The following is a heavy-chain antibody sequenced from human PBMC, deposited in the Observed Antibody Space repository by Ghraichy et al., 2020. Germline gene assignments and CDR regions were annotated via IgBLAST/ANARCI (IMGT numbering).Heavy chain of an antibody. CDR1: GFTFSSYA. CDR3: AKSGGRFDP. V-gene: IGHV3-23*01. J-gene: IGHJ5*02. CDR2: ISDSGGDT. D-gene: IGHD1-26*01. Sequence: GESLNISCAASGFTFSSYAMSWVRQAPGKGLEWVSTISDSGGDTYYADSVKGRFTISRANSKNTLYLQMNSLRTEDTAVYYCAKSGGRFDPWGQGTLVAVSS.